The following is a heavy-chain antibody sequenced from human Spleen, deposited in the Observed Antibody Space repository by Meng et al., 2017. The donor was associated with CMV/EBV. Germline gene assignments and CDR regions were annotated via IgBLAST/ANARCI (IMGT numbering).Heavy chain of an antibody. V-gene: IGHV4-39*07. J-gene: IGHJ3*02. CDR1: DGSINSSRYY. CDR2: ISYSRST. CDR3: ARVYEDQDAFDI. Sequence: ISDGSINSSRYYWGLFRQPPGEGLEWIRSISYSRSTYSTPSLKSRVTISVDTSKNQFSLKLSSMTAADTAVYYCARVYEDQDAFDIWGQGTMVTVSS. D-gene: IGHD5/OR15-5a*01.